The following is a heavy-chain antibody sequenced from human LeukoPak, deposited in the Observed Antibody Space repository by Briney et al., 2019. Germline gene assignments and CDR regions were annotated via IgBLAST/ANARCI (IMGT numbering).Heavy chain of an antibody. CDR1: GGSISSSSYY. D-gene: IGHD5-12*01. CDR3: ARRESGYSGLDY. J-gene: IGHJ4*02. Sequence: PSETLSLTCTVSGGSISSSSYYWGWIRQPPGKGLEWIGSIYYSGSTYYNPSLKSRVTISVDTSKNQFSLKLSSVTAADTAVYYCARRESGYSGLDYWGQGTLVTVSS. V-gene: IGHV4-39*01. CDR2: IYYSGST.